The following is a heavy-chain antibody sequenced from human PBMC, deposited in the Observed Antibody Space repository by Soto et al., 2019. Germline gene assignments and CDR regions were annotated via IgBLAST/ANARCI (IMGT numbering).Heavy chain of an antibody. V-gene: IGHV3-23*01. D-gene: IGHD3-22*01. CDR2: ISGSGGST. CDR1: GFTFSSYA. Sequence: GESLRISCAASGFTFSSYAMSGVRQAPGKGLEWVSAISGSGGSTYYADFVKGRFTISRDNSKNTLYLQMNSLRAEDTAVYYCASEYYYDSSGYPYYFDYWGHGTLVTVSS. CDR3: ASEYYYDSSGYPYYFDY. J-gene: IGHJ4*01.